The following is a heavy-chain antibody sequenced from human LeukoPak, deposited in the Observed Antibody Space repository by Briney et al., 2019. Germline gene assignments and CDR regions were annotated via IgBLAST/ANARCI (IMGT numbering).Heavy chain of an antibody. CDR3: ARLYSGARPPDF. D-gene: IGHD3-10*01. J-gene: IGHJ4*02. V-gene: IGHV4-39*01. Sequence: SETLSLTCTVSGDSISSRTYYWGWIRQPPGKALEWIGSIYYSGRTYYNPSLKSRVAVSVDTSKSRIFLKLISGIAAETAIYYCARLYSGARPPDFWGQGILVTVSS. CDR1: GDSISSRTYY. CDR2: IYYSGRT.